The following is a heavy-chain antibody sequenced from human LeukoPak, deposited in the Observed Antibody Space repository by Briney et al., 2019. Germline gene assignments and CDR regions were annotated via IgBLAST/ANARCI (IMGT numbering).Heavy chain of an antibody. J-gene: IGHJ4*02. CDR3: ARDRGSVAAAGLDY. CDR2: IWYDGNSK. D-gene: IGHD6-13*01. CDR1: GFTFSSYW. Sequence: GGSLRLSCGASGFTFSSYWMHWVRQAPGKGLEWVAVIWYDGNSKYYADSVKGRFTISRDNSKNTLYLQMNSLRAEDTAVYYCARDRGSVAAAGLDYWGQGTLVTVSS. V-gene: IGHV3-33*08.